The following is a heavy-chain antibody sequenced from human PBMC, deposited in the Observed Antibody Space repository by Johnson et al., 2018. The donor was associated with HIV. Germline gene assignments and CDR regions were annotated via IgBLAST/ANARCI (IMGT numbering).Heavy chain of an antibody. D-gene: IGHD3-10*02. J-gene: IGHJ3*02. CDR3: ARDFMYAFDI. V-gene: IGHV3-30-3*01. Sequence: QVQLVESGGGLVQPGGSLRLSCAASRFTFSSYAMHWVRQAPGKGLEWVAVISYDGSNKYYADSVKGRLTISRDNSKTTLYLQMNSLRAEDTAVYYCARDFMYAFDIWGKGTMVTVSS. CDR1: RFTFSSYA. CDR2: ISYDGSNK.